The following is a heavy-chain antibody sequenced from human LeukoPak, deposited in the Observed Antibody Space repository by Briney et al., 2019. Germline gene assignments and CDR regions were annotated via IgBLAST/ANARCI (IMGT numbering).Heavy chain of an antibody. Sequence: GESLKISCKGSGYSFTSYWIGWVRQMPGKGLEWMGIIYPGDSDTRYSPSFQGQVTTSADKSISTAYLQWSSLKASDTAMYYCARPYCSGGSCYGGYFDYWGQGTLVTVSS. V-gene: IGHV5-51*01. CDR3: ARPYCSGGSCYGGYFDY. CDR2: IYPGDSDT. D-gene: IGHD2-15*01. J-gene: IGHJ4*02. CDR1: GYSFTSYW.